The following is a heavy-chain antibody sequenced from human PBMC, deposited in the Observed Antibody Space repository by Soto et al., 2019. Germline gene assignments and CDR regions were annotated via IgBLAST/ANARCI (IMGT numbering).Heavy chain of an antibody. CDR3: AIATADYDFWSGYSYYGMDV. Sequence: SETLSLTCAVYGGSCSGYYWSWIRQPPGKGLEWIGEINHSGSTNYNPSLKSRVTISVDTSKNQFSLKLSSVTAADTAVYYCAIATADYDFWSGYSYYGMDVWGQGTTVTVSS. V-gene: IGHV4-34*01. CDR2: INHSGST. D-gene: IGHD3-3*01. CDR1: GGSCSGYY. J-gene: IGHJ6*02.